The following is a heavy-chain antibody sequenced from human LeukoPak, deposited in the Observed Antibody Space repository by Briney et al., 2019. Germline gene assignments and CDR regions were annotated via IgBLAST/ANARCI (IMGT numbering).Heavy chain of an antibody. Sequence: GGSLRLSCAASGFTFSTYSMNWVRQAPGKGLEWVSSISSSSSYIYYANSVKGRFTISRDNSKNTLYLQMNSLRAEDTAVYYCAKVRRGRYCGGDCYSGFDYWGQGTLVTVSS. CDR3: AKVRRGRYCGGDCYSGFDY. J-gene: IGHJ4*02. CDR1: GFTFSTYS. V-gene: IGHV3-21*01. D-gene: IGHD2-21*02. CDR2: ISSSSSYI.